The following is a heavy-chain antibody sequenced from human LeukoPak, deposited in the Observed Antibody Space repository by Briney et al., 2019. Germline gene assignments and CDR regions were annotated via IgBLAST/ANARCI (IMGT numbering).Heavy chain of an antibody. D-gene: IGHD5-18*01. CDR1: GGSISSYY. V-gene: IGHV4-59*12. CDR3: ARDRGGYGAETD. Sequence: PSETLSLTCTVSGGSISSYYWSWIRQPPGKGLEWIGYIYYSGTTYYNPSLKSRSTISVDTSKNQFSLKVTSVTPADTAVYYCARDRGGYGAETDWGQGTLVTVSS. J-gene: IGHJ4*02. CDR2: IYYSGTT.